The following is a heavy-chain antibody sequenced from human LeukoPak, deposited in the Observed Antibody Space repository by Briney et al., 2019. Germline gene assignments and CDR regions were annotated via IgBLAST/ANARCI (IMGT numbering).Heavy chain of an antibody. V-gene: IGHV4-61*01. Sequence: SETLSLTCTVSGGSVSSGSYYWSWIRQPPGKGLGWIGYIYYSGSTNYNPSLKSRVTISVDTSKNQFSLKLSSVTAADTAVYYCARVPDTAMVVDYWGQGTLVTVSS. CDR3: ARVPDTAMVVDY. CDR1: GGSVSSGSYY. CDR2: IYYSGST. D-gene: IGHD5-18*01. J-gene: IGHJ4*02.